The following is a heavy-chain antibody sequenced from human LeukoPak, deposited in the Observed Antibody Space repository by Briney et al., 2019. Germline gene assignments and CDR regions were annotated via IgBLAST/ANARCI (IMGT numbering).Heavy chain of an antibody. CDR2: ISYDGSNK. D-gene: IGHD4-17*01. CDR1: GFSFSSYA. V-gene: IGHV3-30-3*01. CDR3: ARDDYGVPFDY. J-gene: IGHJ4*02. Sequence: PGGSLRLSCAASGFSFSSYAMHWVRQAPGKGLEWVAVISYDGSNKYHADSVKGRFTISRDNSKNTLYLQMNSLRAEDTAVYYCARDDYGVPFDYWGQGTLVTVSS.